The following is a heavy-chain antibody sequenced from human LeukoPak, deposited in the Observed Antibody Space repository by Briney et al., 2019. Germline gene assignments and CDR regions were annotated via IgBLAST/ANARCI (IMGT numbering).Heavy chain of an antibody. CDR1: GGSFSGYY. Sequence: KPSETLSLTCAVYGGSFSGYYWSWIRQPPGKVLEWIGEINHSGSTNYNPSLKSRVTISVDTSKNQFSLKLSSVTAADTAVYYCARHRLSGYGGGWFDPWGQGTLVTVSS. CDR2: INHSGST. J-gene: IGHJ5*02. V-gene: IGHV4-34*01. D-gene: IGHD3-22*01. CDR3: ARHRLSGYGGGWFDP.